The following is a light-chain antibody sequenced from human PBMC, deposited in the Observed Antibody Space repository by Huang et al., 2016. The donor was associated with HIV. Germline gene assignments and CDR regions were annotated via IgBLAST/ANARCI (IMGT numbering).Light chain of an antibody. V-gene: IGKV2-30*02. CDR2: KVS. J-gene: IGKJ4*01. Sequence: DVVMTQSPLSLPVTLGQPASISCRSSQSLLHSDGNTYLIWLQQRPGHSPRRLIYKVSNRDAGVPDRFIGSGSRADFTLRSSRVEPEDVGVYYCMQGTHWPLTFGGGTKVEIK. CDR3: MQGTHWPLT. CDR1: QSLLHSDGNTY.